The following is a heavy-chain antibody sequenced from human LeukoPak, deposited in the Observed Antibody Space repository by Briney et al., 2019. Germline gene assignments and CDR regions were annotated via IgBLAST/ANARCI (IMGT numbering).Heavy chain of an antibody. J-gene: IGHJ4*02. Sequence: ASVKVSCKASGYTFTGYYMHWVRQAPGQGLEWMGWINPNSGGTNYAQKFQGRVTMTRDTSISTAYMKLSRLRSDDTAVYYCARALDYGDYAFDYWGQGTLVTVSS. V-gene: IGHV1-2*02. D-gene: IGHD4-17*01. CDR3: ARALDYGDYAFDY. CDR2: INPNSGGT. CDR1: GYTFTGYY.